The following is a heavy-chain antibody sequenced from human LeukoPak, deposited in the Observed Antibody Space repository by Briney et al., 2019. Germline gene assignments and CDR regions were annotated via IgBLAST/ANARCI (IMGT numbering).Heavy chain of an antibody. CDR2: ISGSGGST. CDR1: GFTFSSYG. D-gene: IGHD3-16*02. Sequence: PGGSLRLSCAASGFTFSSYGMSWVRQAPGKGLEWASAISGSGGSTYYADSVKGRFTISRDNSKNTPYLQMNSLRAEDTAVYYCAKSRRLGELSYIDYWGQGTLVTVSS. J-gene: IGHJ4*02. CDR3: AKSRRLGELSYIDY. V-gene: IGHV3-23*01.